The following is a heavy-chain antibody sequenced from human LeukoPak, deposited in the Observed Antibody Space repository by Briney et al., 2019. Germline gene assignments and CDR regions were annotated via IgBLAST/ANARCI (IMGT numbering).Heavy chain of an antibody. CDR1: GGSISSSLYH. Sequence: PSETLSLTCTVSGGSISSSLYHWGWIRQSPGKNLEWLGSIYYTGTTHYNPSLKSRVTISVDTSKNQFSLKLSSVTAADTAVYYCARYRYYYYYMDVWGKGTTVTISS. J-gene: IGHJ6*03. CDR2: IYYTGTT. D-gene: IGHD3-16*02. V-gene: IGHV4-39*01. CDR3: ARYRYYYYYMDV.